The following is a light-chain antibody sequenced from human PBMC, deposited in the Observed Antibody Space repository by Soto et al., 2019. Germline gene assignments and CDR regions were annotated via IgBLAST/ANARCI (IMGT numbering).Light chain of an antibody. CDR3: SSYTDSTDYV. CDR1: SSDIAIYNF. V-gene: IGLV2-14*01. CDR2: QVT. J-gene: IGLJ1*01. Sequence: QSVLTQPASVSGAPGQSITISCTGTSSDIAIYNFVSWYQQHPGKAPSLMVFQVTNRPSGVSTRFSGSKSGNTATLTISGLQAEDEADYYCSSYTDSTDYVFGTGTKVTVL.